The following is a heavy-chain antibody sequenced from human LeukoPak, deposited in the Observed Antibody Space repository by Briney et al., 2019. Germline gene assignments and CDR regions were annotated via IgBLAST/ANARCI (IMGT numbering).Heavy chain of an antibody. CDR1: GFTFSSYW. J-gene: IGHJ4*02. Sequence: PGGSLRLSCAASGFTFSSYWMSWVRQAPGKGLEWVANIKQDGSEKYYVDSVKGRFTISSDNAKNSLYLQMNSLRAEDTAVYYCARVRIVVVVAAESFDYWGQGTLVTVSS. D-gene: IGHD2-15*01. V-gene: IGHV3-7*01. CDR2: IKQDGSEK. CDR3: ARVRIVVVVAAESFDY.